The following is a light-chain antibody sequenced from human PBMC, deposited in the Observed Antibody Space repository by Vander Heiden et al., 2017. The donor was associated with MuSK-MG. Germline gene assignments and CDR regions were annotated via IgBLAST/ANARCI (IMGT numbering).Light chain of an antibody. Sequence: QSVLTQPPSASGTPGQRVTISCSGRTSNIGSNTVNWYQHLTGAAPKLLIYSNNKRPSGVPDRFSGSKSGMSASLAISGLQSEDEAHYYCTSWDDSRKGVIFGGGTKLTVL. CDR2: SNN. CDR1: TSNIGSNT. J-gene: IGLJ2*01. CDR3: TSWDDSRKGVI. V-gene: IGLV1-44*01.